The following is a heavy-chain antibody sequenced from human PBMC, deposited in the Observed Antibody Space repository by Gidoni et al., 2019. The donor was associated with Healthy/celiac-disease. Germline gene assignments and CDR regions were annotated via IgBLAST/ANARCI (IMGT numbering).Heavy chain of an antibody. D-gene: IGHD2-2*02. CDR3: ARAYQLLYTFDS. Sequence: QVQLVESGGGVVQPGRSRSLSCAASGFTFSSYAMHWVRQAPGKGLEWVAVISYDGSNKYYADSVKGRFTISRDNSKNTLYLQMNSLRGEDTAVYYCARAYQLLYTFDSWGQGTLVTVSS. CDR1: GFTFSSYA. CDR2: ISYDGSNK. V-gene: IGHV3-30-3*01. J-gene: IGHJ4*02.